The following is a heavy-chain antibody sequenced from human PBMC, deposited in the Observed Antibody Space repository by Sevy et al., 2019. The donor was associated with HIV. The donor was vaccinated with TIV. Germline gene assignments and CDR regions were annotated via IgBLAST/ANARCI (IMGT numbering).Heavy chain of an antibody. D-gene: IGHD6-19*01. V-gene: IGHV3-53*01. CDR3: ARVNSSGWYGGWFDP. J-gene: IGHJ5*02. CDR2: IYSGGST. CDR1: GFTVSSNY. Sequence: GGSLRLSCAASGFTVSSNYMSWVRQAPGKGLEWVSVIYSGGSTYYADSVKGRFTISRDNSKNTLYLQMNSLRAEDMAVYYCARVNSSGWYGGWFDPWGQGTLVTVSS.